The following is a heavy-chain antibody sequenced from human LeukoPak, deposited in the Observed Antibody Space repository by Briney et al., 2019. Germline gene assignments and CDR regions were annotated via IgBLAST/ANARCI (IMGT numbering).Heavy chain of an antibody. D-gene: IGHD3-9*01. CDR3: ARMGGYYDISTGYYPPLYYFDY. J-gene: IGHJ4*02. CDR2: ISAYNGNT. V-gene: IGHV1-18*01. Sequence: ASVKVSCKASGYTFTSYGISWVRQAPGQGLEWMGWISAYNGNTNYAQKLQGRVTMTTDTSTSTAYMELRSLRSDDTAVYYCARMGGYYDISTGYYPPLYYFDYWGQGTLVTVSS. CDR1: GYTFTSYG.